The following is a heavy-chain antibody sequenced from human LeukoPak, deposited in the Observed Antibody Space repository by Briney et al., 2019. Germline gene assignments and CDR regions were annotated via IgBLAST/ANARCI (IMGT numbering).Heavy chain of an antibody. J-gene: IGHJ4*02. D-gene: IGHD3-16*01. CDR2: ISSSGSTI. CDR1: GFTFSSYE. V-gene: IGHV3-48*03. Sequence: GGSLRLSCAASGFTFSSYEMNWVRQAPGKGLEWVSYISSSGSTIYYADSVKGRFTISRDNSKNTLYLQMNSLRAEDTAVYYCAKSPGGRHHNWGQGTLVTVSS. CDR3: AKSPGGRHHN.